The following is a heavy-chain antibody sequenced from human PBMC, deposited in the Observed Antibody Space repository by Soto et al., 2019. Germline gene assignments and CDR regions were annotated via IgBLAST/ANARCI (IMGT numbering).Heavy chain of an antibody. V-gene: IGHV4-59*01. CDR1: GGSISSYY. J-gene: IGHJ4*02. Sequence: PSETLSLTCTVSGGSISSYYWSWIRQPPGKGLEWIRYIYYSGSTNYNPSLKSRVTISVDTSKNQFSLKLSSVTAADTAVYYCARTSSGWYFFLDYWGQGTLVTVSS. CDR3: ARTSSGWYFFLDY. CDR2: IYYSGST. D-gene: IGHD6-19*01.